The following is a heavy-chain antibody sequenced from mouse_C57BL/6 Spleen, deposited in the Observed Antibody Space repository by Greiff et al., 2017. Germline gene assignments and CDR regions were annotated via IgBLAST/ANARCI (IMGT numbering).Heavy chain of an antibody. CDR1: GYTFTSYW. J-gene: IGHJ2*01. CDR3: ASLGPYYFDY. D-gene: IGHD4-1*01. V-gene: IGHV1-69*01. CDR2: IDPSDSDT. Sequence: QVQLQQPGAELVMPGASVKLSCKASGYTFTSYWMHWVKQRPGQGLEWIGEIDPSDSDTNYNQKFKGKSTLTVDKSSSTAYMQLSSLTSEDSAFYYCASLGPYYFDYWGQGTTLTVSS.